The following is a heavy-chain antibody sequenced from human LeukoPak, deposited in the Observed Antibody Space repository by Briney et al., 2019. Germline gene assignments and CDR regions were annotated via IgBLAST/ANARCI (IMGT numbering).Heavy chain of an antibody. CDR1: GFTFSSYG. CDR3: ARDRAMVRGVIGAFDI. V-gene: IGHV3-30*03. J-gene: IGHJ3*02. CDR2: ISYDGSNK. D-gene: IGHD3-10*01. Sequence: PGRSLRLSCAASGFTFSSYGMHWVRQAPGKGLEWVAVISYDGSNKYYADSVKGRFTISRDNSKNTLYLQMNSLRAEDTAVYYCARDRAMVRGVIGAFDIWGQGTMVTVSS.